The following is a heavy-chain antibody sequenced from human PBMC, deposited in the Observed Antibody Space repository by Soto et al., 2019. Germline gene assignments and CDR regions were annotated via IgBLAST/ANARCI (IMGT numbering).Heavy chain of an antibody. CDR1: GFFFRNFG. J-gene: IGHJ4*02. V-gene: IGHV3-30*03. CDR3: VQGASTAHQPLDS. CDR2: ISGDGNDK. Sequence: QVQLVESGGGVVQPGRSLRLSCAASGFFFRNFGMHWVRRAPGKVLEWVAAISGDGNDKYYPDSMKGRFTISRDNFNNTLYLQLNSLRPEDTAVYHCVQGASTAHQPLDSWGQGVLVTVSS. D-gene: IGHD1-26*01.